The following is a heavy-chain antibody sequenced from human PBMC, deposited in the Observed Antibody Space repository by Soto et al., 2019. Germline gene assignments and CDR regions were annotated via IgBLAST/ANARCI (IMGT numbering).Heavy chain of an antibody. CDR3: ARGATVTQYDY. V-gene: IGHV4-61*01. D-gene: IGHD4-17*01. Sequence: SETLSLTCTVSGVSVSSGSFYWAWIRQPPGKGLEWIGFGSYSGTTNYKPSLKSRVTISVDTSRSQISLKVSSLTAADAAVYYCARGATVTQYDYWGQGTLVTVSS. J-gene: IGHJ4*02. CDR1: GVSVSSGSFY. CDR2: GSYSGTT.